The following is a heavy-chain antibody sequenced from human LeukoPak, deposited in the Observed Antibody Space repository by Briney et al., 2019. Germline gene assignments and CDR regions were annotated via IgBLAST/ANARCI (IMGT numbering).Heavy chain of an antibody. V-gene: IGHV3-48*04. J-gene: IGHJ6*02. CDR1: GFTLSRYN. D-gene: IGHD3-10*01. CDR3: AIPPLSGSGSSRPLAGMDV. Sequence: GGSLRLSCAASGFTLSRYNMNWVRQAPGKGLEWVSYISHTGTTMSYADSVKGRFTISRDNARNSLYLQMNSLRAEDTAVYYCAIPPLSGSGSSRPLAGMDVWGQGTTVTVSS. CDR2: ISHTGTTM.